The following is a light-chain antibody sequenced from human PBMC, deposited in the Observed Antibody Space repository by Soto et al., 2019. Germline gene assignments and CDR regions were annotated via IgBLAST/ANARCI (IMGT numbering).Light chain of an antibody. V-gene: IGLV2-14*03. CDR1: SSDIGNYNY. CDR3: SSYTSTSTYV. J-gene: IGLJ1*01. Sequence: QSLLTQPDSVSGSPGQSVAISCTAASSDIGNYNYVSWYQQRPGKVPKLIIHDVSDRPSGVSDRFSGSKSGNTASLTISGLQAEDEADYYCSSYTSTSTYVFGTGTKVTVL. CDR2: DVS.